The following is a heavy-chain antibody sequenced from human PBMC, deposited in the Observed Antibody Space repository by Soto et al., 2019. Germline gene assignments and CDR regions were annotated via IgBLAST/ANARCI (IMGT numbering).Heavy chain of an antibody. Sequence: GGSLRLSCSGFGFSINTYWMNCIRQTPGKGLEWVANISPEGNAKTYVDPVKGRFFVSRDNTRNSLDLQMTSLRVEDSAIYFCAAWDISNIWGQGIMVTVSS. D-gene: IGHD2-15*01. CDR3: AAWDISNI. V-gene: IGHV3-7*01. J-gene: IGHJ4*02. CDR2: ISPEGNAK. CDR1: GFSINTYW.